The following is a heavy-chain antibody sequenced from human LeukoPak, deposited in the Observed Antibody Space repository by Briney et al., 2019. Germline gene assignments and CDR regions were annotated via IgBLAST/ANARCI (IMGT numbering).Heavy chain of an antibody. Sequence: TSETLSLTCTVSGGSISSSNYYWGWIRQPPGKGLEWIGSIYYSGSTYYNPSLKSRITISLDTSKNQFSLKLSSVTAADTAVYYCAGTYYYDSSGYYHYSLWGQGTLVTVSS. D-gene: IGHD3-22*01. V-gene: IGHV4-39*07. CDR3: AGTYYYDSSGYYHYSL. J-gene: IGHJ4*02. CDR2: IYYSGST. CDR1: GGSISSSNYY.